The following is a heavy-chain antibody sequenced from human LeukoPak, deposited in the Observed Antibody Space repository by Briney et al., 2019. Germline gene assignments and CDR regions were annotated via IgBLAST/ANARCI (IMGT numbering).Heavy chain of an antibody. V-gene: IGHV3-15*01. Sequence: GGSLRLSCAASGFTFSNAWMSWVRQAPGKGLEWGGRIKSKTDGGTTDYAAPVKGRFTTSRDDSKNTQYLQMNSLKAEDTAVYYCTTDTYYYDSSGYFSYFDYWGQGTLVTVSS. D-gene: IGHD3-22*01. CDR2: IKSKTDGGTT. CDR3: TTDTYYYDSSGYFSYFDY. CDR1: GFTFSNAW. J-gene: IGHJ4*02.